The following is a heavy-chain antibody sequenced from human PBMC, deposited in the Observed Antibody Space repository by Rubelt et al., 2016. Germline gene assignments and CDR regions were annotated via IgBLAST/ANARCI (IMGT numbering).Heavy chain of an antibody. CDR3: ARAVRDSYDFWSGPNWFDP. D-gene: IGHD3-3*01. Sequence: VQLQQWGAGLLKPSETLSLTCAVYGGSFSGYYWSWIRQPPGKGLEWVSVIYSGGSTYYADSVKGRFTISRHNSKNTLYLQMNSLRAEDTAVYYCARAVRDSYDFWSGPNWFDPWGQGTLVTVSS. J-gene: IGHJ5*02. CDR2: IYSGGST. CDR1: GGSFSGYY. V-gene: IGHV3-53*04.